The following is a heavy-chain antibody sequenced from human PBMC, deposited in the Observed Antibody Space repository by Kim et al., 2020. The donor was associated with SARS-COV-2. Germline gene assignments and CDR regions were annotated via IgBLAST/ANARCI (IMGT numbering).Heavy chain of an antibody. D-gene: IGHD6-6*01. Sequence: SETLSLTCTVSGGSISSSSYYWGWIRQPQGKGLNGIGGFYYSGSTNPTLSLKIRVTISVATSKNQFSLNLSSVTAADTAVYSCASSYSSSFSYYYYYMDVWGKETTVTVSS. J-gene: IGHJ6*03. CDR1: GGSISSSSYY. V-gene: IGHV4-39*01. CDR2: FYYSGST. CDR3: ASSYSSSFSYYYYYMDV.